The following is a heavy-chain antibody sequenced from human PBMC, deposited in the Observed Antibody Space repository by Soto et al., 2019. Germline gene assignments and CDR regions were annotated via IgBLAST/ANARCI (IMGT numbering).Heavy chain of an antibody. D-gene: IGHD3-3*01. CDR3: ARGGRITISLDWFDP. CDR1: GGTFSSYA. Sequence: SVKVSCKASGGTFSSYAISWVRQAPGQGLEWMGGIIPIFGTANYAQKFQGRVTITADESTSTAYMELSSLRSKDTAVYYCARGGRITISLDWFDPWGQGTLVTVS. CDR2: IIPIFGTA. J-gene: IGHJ5*02. V-gene: IGHV1-69*13.